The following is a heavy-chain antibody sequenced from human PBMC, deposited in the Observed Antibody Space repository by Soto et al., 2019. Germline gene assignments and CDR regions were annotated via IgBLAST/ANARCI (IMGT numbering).Heavy chain of an antibody. D-gene: IGHD4-17*01. CDR2: IYYSGST. CDR3: ARRYGDYFDY. Sequence: SETLSLTCTVSGGSISSYYWSWIRQPPGKGLEWIGYIYYSGSTNYNPSLKCRVTISVDTSKNQFSLKLSSVTAADTAVYYCARRYGDYFDYWGQGTLVTVSS. CDR1: GGSISSYY. J-gene: IGHJ4*02. V-gene: IGHV4-59*08.